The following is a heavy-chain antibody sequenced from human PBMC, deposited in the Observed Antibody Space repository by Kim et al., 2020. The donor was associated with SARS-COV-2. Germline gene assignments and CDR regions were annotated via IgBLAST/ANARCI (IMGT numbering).Heavy chain of an antibody. CDR1: GFTFSSYS. D-gene: IGHD3-9*01. V-gene: IGHV3-21*01. J-gene: IGHJ6*02. CDR2: ISSSSSYI. CDR3: ARAPDILTGYYYYYGMDV. Sequence: GGSLRLSCAASGFTFSSYSMNWVRQAPGKGLEWVSSISSSSSYIYYADSVKGRFTISRDNAKNSLYLQMNSLRAEDTAVYYCARAPDILTGYYYYYGMDVWGQGTTVTVSS.